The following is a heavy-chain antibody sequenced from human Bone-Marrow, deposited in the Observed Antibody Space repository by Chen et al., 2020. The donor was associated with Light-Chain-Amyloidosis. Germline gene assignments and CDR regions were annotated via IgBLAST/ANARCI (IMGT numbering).Heavy chain of an antibody. D-gene: IGHD1-20*01. CDR2: MSSAGDYI. Sequence: KPGGSLRLSCAASGFVFSSYTMNWVRQAPGKGLEWVSSMSSAGDYIYYADSVKGRFTISRDNAKNSVXXXXXXXXXXXXXXXXXXXXXXXXXXXXXXSRYFDPWGQGTLVTVAS. J-gene: IGHJ5*02. CDR1: GFVFSSYT. V-gene: IGHV3-21*01. CDR3: XXXXXXXXXXXXXSRYFDP.